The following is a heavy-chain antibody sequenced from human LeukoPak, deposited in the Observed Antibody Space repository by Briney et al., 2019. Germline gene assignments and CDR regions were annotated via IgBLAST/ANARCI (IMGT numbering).Heavy chain of an antibody. J-gene: IGHJ4*02. CDR2: VTGSGTNT. V-gene: IGHV3-23*01. D-gene: IGHD2-2*01. CDR3: AKDRSSSTSCSNY. CDR1: GFNSTNYA. Sequence: GGSLRLSCAASGFNSTNYAMTWVRQAPGKGLEWVSAVTGSGTNTFYADSVKGRFTISRDNSKNMLYLEMNSLRVEDTAIYYCAKDRSSSTSCSNYWGRGTLVTVSS.